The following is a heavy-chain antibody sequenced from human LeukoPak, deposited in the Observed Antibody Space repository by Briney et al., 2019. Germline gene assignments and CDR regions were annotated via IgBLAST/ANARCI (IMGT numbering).Heavy chain of an antibody. CDR1: GFTFSSYA. J-gene: IGHJ4*02. CDR2: ISGSGGST. D-gene: IGHD3-3*01. V-gene: IGHV3-23*01. CDR3: ARWRFGAGAR. Sequence: GSLRPSCAASGFTFSSYAMSWVRQAPGKGLEWVSAISGSGGSTYYADSVKGRFTISRDNSKNTLYLQMNSLRAEDTAVYYCARWRFGAGARWGQGTLVTVSS.